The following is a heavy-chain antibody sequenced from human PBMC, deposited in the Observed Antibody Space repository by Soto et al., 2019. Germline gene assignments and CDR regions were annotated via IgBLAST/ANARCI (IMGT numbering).Heavy chain of an antibody. Sequence: EVQLLESGGGLVQPGGSLRLSCAASGFTFSSYAMSWVRQAPGKGLEWVSAISGSGGSTYYADSVKGRFTISRDNSKNTLHLQMNSLRAEDTAVYYCAKAPGSGFNFDYWGQGTLVTVSS. V-gene: IGHV3-23*01. CDR1: GFTFSSYA. CDR2: ISGSGGST. CDR3: AKAPGSGFNFDY. J-gene: IGHJ4*02. D-gene: IGHD6-19*01.